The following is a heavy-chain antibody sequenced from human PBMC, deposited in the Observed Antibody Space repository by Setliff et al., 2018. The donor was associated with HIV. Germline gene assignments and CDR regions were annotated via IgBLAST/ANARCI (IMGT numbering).Heavy chain of an antibody. CDR1: GYIFTDYW. J-gene: IGHJ6*03. CDR2: IYPGDSDT. V-gene: IGHV5-51*01. D-gene: IGHD2-21*01. Sequence: GESLKISCEASGYIFTDYWIGWVRQMPGKGLEWMGIIYPGDSDTRYSPSFQGQVTFSADKSISAVYLQWDSLKASDSAIYYCARAPRSPLRWRDNLLSSSSFFMDVWGKGTTVTGS. CDR3: ARAPRSPLRWRDNLLSSSSFFMDV.